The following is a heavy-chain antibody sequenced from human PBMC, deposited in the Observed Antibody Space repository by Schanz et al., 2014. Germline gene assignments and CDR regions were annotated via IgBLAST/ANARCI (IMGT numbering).Heavy chain of an antibody. J-gene: IGHJ4*02. V-gene: IGHV3-11*04. D-gene: IGHD1-26*01. CDR3: ARGGATRFDY. CDR1: GFIFNDYY. Sequence: QVQLVESGGGLVKPGGSLRLSCAASGFIFNDYYMNWIRQAPGKGLEWLSYISRDGTTSYYADSVKGRFTISRDNAKNSLYLEMNSLRDEDTAVYYCARGGATRFDYWGQGTLVTVSS. CDR2: ISRDGTTS.